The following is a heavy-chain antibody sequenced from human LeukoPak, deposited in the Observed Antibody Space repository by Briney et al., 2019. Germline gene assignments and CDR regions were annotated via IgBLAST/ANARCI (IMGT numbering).Heavy chain of an antibody. V-gene: IGHV1-18*01. D-gene: IGHD3-22*01. CDR3: ARWDYYDSRTFDI. CDR2: ISIYNGKI. CDR1: GYTFTGYG. Sequence: GASVKVSCKASGYTFTGYGISWVRQAPGQGLEWMGWISIYNGKINYAQKFQGRVTMTTDTSTSTAYMELRSLRSDDTAVYYCARWDYYDSRTFDIWGQGTMVTVS. J-gene: IGHJ3*02.